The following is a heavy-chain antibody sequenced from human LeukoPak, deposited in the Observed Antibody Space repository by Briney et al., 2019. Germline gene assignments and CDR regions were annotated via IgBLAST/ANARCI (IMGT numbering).Heavy chain of an antibody. CDR3: AKSRWGYYDCGES. D-gene: IGHD3-22*01. V-gene: IGHV3-53*01. J-gene: IGHJ5*02. CDR2: IYSGTT. CDR1: GFTVSSNS. Sequence: GGSLRLSCTVSGFTVSSNSMSWVRQAPGKGLEWVSFIYSGTTHYSDSVKGRFTISRDNSKNTLYLQMNSLRAEDTAVYYCAKSRWGYYDCGESWGQGTLVTVSS.